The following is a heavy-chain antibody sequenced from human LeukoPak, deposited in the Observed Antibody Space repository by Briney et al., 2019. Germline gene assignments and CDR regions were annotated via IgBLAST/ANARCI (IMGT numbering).Heavy chain of an antibody. Sequence: SETLSLTCTVSGGYISDYYWSWIRQPAGKGLEWIGRIYSSGTTNYTPSLKSRVTMSVDASKNQFSLKLSSVTAADTAVYYCARGGDESWGAAGLDCWGQGTLATVSS. CDR2: IYSSGTT. J-gene: IGHJ4*02. V-gene: IGHV4-4*07. CDR3: ARGGDESWGAAGLDC. CDR1: GGYISDYY. D-gene: IGHD6-13*01.